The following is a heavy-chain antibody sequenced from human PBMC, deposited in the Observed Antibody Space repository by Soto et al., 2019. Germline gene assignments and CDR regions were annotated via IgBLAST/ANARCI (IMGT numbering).Heavy chain of an antibody. CDR1: GDTFSGYS. CDR2: IIPLFGTT. D-gene: IGHD5-12*01. V-gene: IGHV1-69*14. J-gene: IGHJ4*02. CDR3: ARDLGSGYETGAY. Sequence: QVQLVQSGAEVKKPGSSVKVSCKASGDTFSGYSISWVRQAPGQGLEWMGGIIPLFGTTNYAQRFQGRVTSTADNSTRTTYMELRSLKSEDTAIYSCARDLGSGYETGAYWGQGTLVTVSS.